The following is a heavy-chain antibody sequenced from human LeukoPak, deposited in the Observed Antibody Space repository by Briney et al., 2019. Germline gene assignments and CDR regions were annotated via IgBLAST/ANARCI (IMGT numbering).Heavy chain of an antibody. CDR2: INHSGST. CDR3: ARHKYSSGWPPEGAFDI. J-gene: IGHJ3*02. Sequence: PSETLSLTCAVYGGSFSGYYWSWIRQPPGKGLEWIGEINHSGSTNNNPSLKSRVTISVDTSKNQFSLKLSSVTAADTAVYYCARHKYSSGWPPEGAFDIWGQGTMVTVSS. V-gene: IGHV4-34*01. D-gene: IGHD6-19*01. CDR1: GGSFSGYY.